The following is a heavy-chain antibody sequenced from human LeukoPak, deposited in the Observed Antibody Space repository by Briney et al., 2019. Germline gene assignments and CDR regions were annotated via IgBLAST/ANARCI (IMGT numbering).Heavy chain of an antibody. D-gene: IGHD5-18*01. V-gene: IGHV3-23*01. J-gene: IGHJ4*02. CDR3: AKAGGYSYGYHFDY. Sequence: GGSLRLSCAASGFTFSSCAMNWVRQAPGKGLEWVSVISVSGSIYYADSVKGRFTISRDKSKNTLYLQMNSLRAEDTAVYYCAKAGGYSYGYHFDYWGQGTLVTVSS. CDR1: GFTFSSCA. CDR2: ISVSGSI.